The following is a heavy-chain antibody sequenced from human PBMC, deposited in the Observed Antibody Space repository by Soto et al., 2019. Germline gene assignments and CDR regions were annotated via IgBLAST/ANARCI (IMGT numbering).Heavy chain of an antibody. CDR1: GFTFSDYY. J-gene: IGHJ6*02. CDR3: ARDRYDFWSGSEHYGMDV. Sequence: GGSLILSCAASGFTFSDYYMTWIRQAPGKGLEWLSYISSSGGLIYYADSVKGRFTISRDNAKKSLYLQMNSLRAEDTAVYYCARDRYDFWSGSEHYGMDVWGQGTTVTVSS. CDR2: ISSSGGLI. V-gene: IGHV3-11*01. D-gene: IGHD3-3*01.